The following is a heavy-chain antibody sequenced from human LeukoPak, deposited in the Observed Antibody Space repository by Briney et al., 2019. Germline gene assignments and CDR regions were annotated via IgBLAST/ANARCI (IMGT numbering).Heavy chain of an antibody. CDR1: GYSFTSYW. CDR3: ARRGNYYFDS. D-gene: IGHD3-10*01. CDR2: IYPGDSDT. J-gene: IGHJ4*02. V-gene: IGHV5-51*01. Sequence: GEPLKISCKGSGYSFTSYWIAWVRQMPGRGLEWMGVIYPGDSDTRYSPSFQGQVTISADKSITTAYLQWSSLKASDTAIYYCARRGNYYFDSWGQGTLVTVSS.